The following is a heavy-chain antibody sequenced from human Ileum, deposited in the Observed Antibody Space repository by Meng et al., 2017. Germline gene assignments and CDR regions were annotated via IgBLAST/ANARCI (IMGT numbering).Heavy chain of an antibody. CDR2: IKVDGNEK. CDR1: GFTFSNYW. J-gene: IGHJ4*02. CDR3: ARLARNPDY. V-gene: IGHV3-7*01. Sequence: GESLKISCAASGFTFSNYWMTWVRQAPGKGLEWVATIKVDGNEKYYVDSVKDRFTISRDNAKDSLYLQMNNLRAEDTALYYWARLARNPDYWGQGTLVTVSS.